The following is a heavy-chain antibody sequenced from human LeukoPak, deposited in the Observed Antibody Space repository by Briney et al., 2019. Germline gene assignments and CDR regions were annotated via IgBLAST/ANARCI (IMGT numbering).Heavy chain of an antibody. CDR2: IDHSGST. V-gene: IGHV4-34*01. Sequence: SETLSLTCAVYGGSFSGYYWTWIRQPPGKGLEWIGEIDHSGSTNYNPSLKSRVTISVDTSKNQFSLKLSSVTAADTAVYYCARGGRGLIPDWGQGTLVTVSS. CDR3: ARGGRGLIPD. D-gene: IGHD2-15*01. J-gene: IGHJ4*02. CDR1: GGSFSGYY.